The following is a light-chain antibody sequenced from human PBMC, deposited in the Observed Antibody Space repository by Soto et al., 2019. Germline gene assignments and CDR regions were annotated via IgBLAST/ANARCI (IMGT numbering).Light chain of an antibody. CDR2: DDN. CDR3: QSYDNSLSGARV. CDR1: SSNIGAGYG. V-gene: IGLV1-40*01. Sequence: QSVLTQPPSVSGAPGQRVTISCTGSSSNIGAGYGVHGYQQLPGTAPKLLIYDDNSRPSGVPDRFSGSKSGTSASLAITGLQAEDEADYYCQSYDNSLSGARVFGGGTQLTVL. J-gene: IGLJ7*01.